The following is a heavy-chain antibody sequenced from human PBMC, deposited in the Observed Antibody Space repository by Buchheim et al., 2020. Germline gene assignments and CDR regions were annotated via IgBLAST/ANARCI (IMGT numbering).Heavy chain of an antibody. CDR3: ARVTDILNGYYVDY. D-gene: IGHD3-9*01. CDR1: GADISRGNW. J-gene: IGHJ4*02. Sequence: QVQLEESGPGLVKPSGTLSLTCAVSGADISRGNWWSWVRQPPGRGLEWIGEIYHGGTTTYNPSLQSRVTISLDQSKNQFSLNLRSVTAADTAAYFYARVTDILNGYYVDYWGQGT. CDR2: IYHGGTT. V-gene: IGHV4-4*02.